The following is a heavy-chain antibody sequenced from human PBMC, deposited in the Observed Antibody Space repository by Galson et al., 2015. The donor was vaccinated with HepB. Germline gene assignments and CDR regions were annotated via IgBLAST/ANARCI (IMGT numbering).Heavy chain of an antibody. V-gene: IGHV3-48*01. D-gene: IGHD6-19*01. CDR2: ISTNGATT. J-gene: IGHJ4*02. Sequence: SLRLSCAASGPTLSSYTMSWVRQSPGRGLQWVSYISTNGATTYSADSVKGRFTISRDNSKNTLFLQKTGLTADDPAIYYCARVHPQYSRGWYRQALYYFDSRGQGTLVAVSS. CDR3: ARVHPQYSRGWYRQALYYFDS. CDR1: GPTLSSYT.